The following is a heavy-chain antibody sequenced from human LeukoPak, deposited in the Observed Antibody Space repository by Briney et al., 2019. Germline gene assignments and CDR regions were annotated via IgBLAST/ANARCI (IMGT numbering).Heavy chain of an antibody. CDR1: GFIFSSYS. CDR2: ISSSSIHI. J-gene: IGHJ4*02. Sequence: PGGSLRLSCVASGFIFSSYSVNWVRQAPGKGLEWVSSISSSSIHISYADSVTGRFTISRDNAKNSLYLQMNSLRDEDTAVYYCARGNDFWSGYYWVNFDYWGQGTLVTVSS. V-gene: IGHV3-21*01. CDR3: ARGNDFWSGYYWVNFDY. D-gene: IGHD3-3*01.